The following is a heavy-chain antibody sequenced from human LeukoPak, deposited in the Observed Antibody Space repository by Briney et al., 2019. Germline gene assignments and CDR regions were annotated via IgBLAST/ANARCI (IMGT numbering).Heavy chain of an antibody. CDR1: GFTFSSYA. CDR2: ISGSGGST. Sequence: GGSLRLSCAASGFTFSSYAMSWVRQAPGKGLEWVSAISGSGGSTYYADSVRGRFTISRDNSKNTLYLQMNSLRAEDTAVYYCAKGVATISPYYYYGMDVWGQGTTVTVSS. CDR3: AKGVATISPYYYYGMDV. V-gene: IGHV3-23*01. J-gene: IGHJ6*02. D-gene: IGHD5-12*01.